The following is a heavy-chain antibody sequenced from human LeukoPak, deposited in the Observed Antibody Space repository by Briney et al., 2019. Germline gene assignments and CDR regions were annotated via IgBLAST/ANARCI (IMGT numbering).Heavy chain of an antibody. D-gene: IGHD3-9*01. CDR3: ARDCDILTGYYNFFDY. J-gene: IGHJ4*02. CDR2: ISSRSTTI. CDR1: GFTFSTYS. V-gene: IGHV3-48*01. Sequence: PGGSLRLSCAASGFTFSTYSMNWVRQAPGKGLEWVSYISSRSTTIYYADSVKGRFTISRDNAKNSLDLQMNSLRAEDTAVYYCARDCDILTGYYNFFDYSGQGTLVTVSS.